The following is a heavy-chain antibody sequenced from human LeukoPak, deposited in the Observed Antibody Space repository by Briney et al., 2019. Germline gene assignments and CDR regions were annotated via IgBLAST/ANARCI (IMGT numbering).Heavy chain of an antibody. CDR3: AREAYNWNVDAFDI. CDR2: IYYSGST. CDR1: GGSISSYY. J-gene: IGHJ3*02. Sequence: SSETLSLTCTVSGGSISSYYWSWIRQPPGKGLEWIGYIYYSGSTYYNPSLNSRVTMSLDTSKNQFSLKLTSVTAADTAVYYFAREAYNWNVDAFDIWGQGTKVTVSS. V-gene: IGHV4-59*12. D-gene: IGHD1-20*01.